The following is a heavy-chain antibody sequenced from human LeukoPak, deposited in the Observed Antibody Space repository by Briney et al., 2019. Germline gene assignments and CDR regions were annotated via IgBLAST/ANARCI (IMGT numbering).Heavy chain of an antibody. Sequence: GESLKISCKGSGYSFTSYWIGWVRQLPGKGLEWMGIIYPGDSDTRHSPSFQGQVTISADKSISAAYLQWSSLKASDTAMYYCARLARYYYYYMDVWGKGTTVTVSS. V-gene: IGHV5-51*01. CDR2: IYPGDSDT. J-gene: IGHJ6*03. CDR3: ARLARYYYYYMDV. CDR1: GYSFTSYW.